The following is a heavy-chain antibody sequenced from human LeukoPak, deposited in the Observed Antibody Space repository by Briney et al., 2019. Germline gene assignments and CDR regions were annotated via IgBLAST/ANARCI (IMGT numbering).Heavy chain of an antibody. Sequence: GASVKVSCRASGYTFTDHYIHWVRQAPGQGLEWIGWVNPDTGDANYGQKFKGRVTMTRDTSVTSAYMELKSLRSEDTAVYYCARGLITRLIAAASGYYMDVWGKGTTVTVSS. V-gene: IGHV1-2*02. CDR1: GYTFTDHY. CDR3: ARGLITRLIAAASGYYMDV. J-gene: IGHJ6*03. CDR2: VNPDTGDA. D-gene: IGHD6-13*01.